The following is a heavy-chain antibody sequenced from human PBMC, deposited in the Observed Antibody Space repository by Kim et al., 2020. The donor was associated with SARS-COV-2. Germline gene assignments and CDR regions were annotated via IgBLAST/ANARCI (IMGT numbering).Heavy chain of an antibody. CDR2: ISYDGSNK. Sequence: GGSLRLSCAASGFTFSSYAMHWVRQAPGKGLEWVAVISYDGSNKYYAYSVKARFTISRDNSKNTLYLQMNSLRAEDTAVYYCARGIVSYYGMDVWGQGTTVTVSS. CDR3: ARGIVSYYGMDV. J-gene: IGHJ6*02. D-gene: IGHD2-15*01. CDR1: GFTFSSYA. V-gene: IGHV3-30-3*01.